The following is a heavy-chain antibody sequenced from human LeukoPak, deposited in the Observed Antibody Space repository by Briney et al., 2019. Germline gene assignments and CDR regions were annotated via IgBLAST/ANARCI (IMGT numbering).Heavy chain of an antibody. Sequence: GGSLRLSCPASGFTFSSYSMNWVRQAPGKGLEWVSSISSSSSYIYYADSVKGRFTISRDNAKNSLYLQMNSLRAEDTAVYYCAREEVATSFVDYWGQGTLVTVSS. D-gene: IGHD5-12*01. CDR1: GFTFSSYS. CDR3: AREEVATSFVDY. CDR2: ISSSSSYI. J-gene: IGHJ4*02. V-gene: IGHV3-21*01.